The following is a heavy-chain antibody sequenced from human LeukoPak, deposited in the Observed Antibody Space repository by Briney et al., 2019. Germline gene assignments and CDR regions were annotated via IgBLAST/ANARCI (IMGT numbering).Heavy chain of an antibody. J-gene: IGHJ4*02. CDR1: GGSIRSYY. CDR2: IYYSGST. V-gene: IGHV4-59*08. D-gene: IGHD6-19*01. Sequence: SSETLSLTCTVSGGSIRSYYWSWIRQPPGKGLEWMGYIYYSGSTNYNPSLKSRVTISVDTSKNQFSLKLSSVTAADTAVYYCARHPSAVAGKTFDCWGQGTLVTVSS. CDR3: ARHPSAVAGKTFDC.